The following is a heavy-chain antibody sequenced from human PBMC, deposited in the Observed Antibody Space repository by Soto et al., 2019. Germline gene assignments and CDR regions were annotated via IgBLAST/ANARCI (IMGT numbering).Heavy chain of an antibody. Sequence: EVQLVESGGGLVQPGGSLRLSCAASGFTLRSYWMHWVRQAPGKGLMWVSHINNDGTNTAYADSVKGRFTISRDNARNTLYLQMNSLRVEDTAVYYCTRAFYDFQTCGFWGQGALVTVSS. V-gene: IGHV3-74*01. CDR3: TRAFYDFQTCGF. D-gene: IGHD3-3*01. CDR2: INNDGTNT. CDR1: GFTLRSYW. J-gene: IGHJ4*02.